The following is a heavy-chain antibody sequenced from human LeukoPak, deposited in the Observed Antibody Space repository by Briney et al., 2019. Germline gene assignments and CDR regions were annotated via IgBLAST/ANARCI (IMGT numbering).Heavy chain of an antibody. CDR3: ARGLGYCSSTSCTLQH. V-gene: IGHV1-8*01. CDR2: MNPNSGNT. CDR1: GYTFTSYD. D-gene: IGHD2-2*01. J-gene: IGHJ1*01. Sequence: GASVKVSCSASGYTFTSYDINWVRQATGQGLEWMGWMNPNSGNTGYAQKFQGRVTMTRNTSISTAYMELSSLRSEDTAVYYCARGLGYCSSTSCTLQHWGQGTLVTVSS.